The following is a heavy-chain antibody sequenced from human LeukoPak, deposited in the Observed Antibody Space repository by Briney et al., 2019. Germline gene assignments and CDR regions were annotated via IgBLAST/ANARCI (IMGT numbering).Heavy chain of an antibody. CDR2: FNPSGGST. J-gene: IGHJ3*01. D-gene: IGHD3-22*01. CDR1: GYTFSSYY. Sequence: ASVKVSCKASGYTFSSYYIHWVRQAPGQGLEWMGRFNPSGGSTTYAQKFQGRVTMTRDTSTSTVYMELSSLRSDDTAVYYCARKKAVYCYDSSGSQGDAFDFWGQGTMVTVSS. V-gene: IGHV1-46*01. CDR3: ARKKAVYCYDSSGSQGDAFDF.